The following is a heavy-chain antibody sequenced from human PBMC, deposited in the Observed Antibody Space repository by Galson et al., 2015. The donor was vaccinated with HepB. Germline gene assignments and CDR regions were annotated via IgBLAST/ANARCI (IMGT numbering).Heavy chain of an antibody. D-gene: IGHD6-13*01. V-gene: IGHV3-30*18. Sequence: SLRLSCAASGFTFSSYGMHWVRQAPGKGLEWVAVISYDGSNKYYADSVKGRFTISRDNSKNTLYLQMNSLRAEDTAVYYCAKGAGQLIDYWGQGTLVTVSS. CDR2: ISYDGSNK. CDR1: GFTFSSYG. J-gene: IGHJ4*02. CDR3: AKGAGQLIDY.